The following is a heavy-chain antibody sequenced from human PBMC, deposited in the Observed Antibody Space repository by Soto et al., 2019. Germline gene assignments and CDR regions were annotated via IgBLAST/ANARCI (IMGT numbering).Heavy chain of an antibody. Sequence: EVQLLESGGGLVQPGGSLRLSCAASGFTFSSYAMSWVRQAPGKGLEWVSAISGSGTSAYYADSVKGRFTISRDNSKNTLYLQMNSLRAEDSAVYYCSKGPRSAFDIWGQGTMVTVSS. CDR3: SKGPRSAFDI. CDR1: GFTFSSYA. V-gene: IGHV3-23*01. CDR2: ISGSGTSA. J-gene: IGHJ3*02.